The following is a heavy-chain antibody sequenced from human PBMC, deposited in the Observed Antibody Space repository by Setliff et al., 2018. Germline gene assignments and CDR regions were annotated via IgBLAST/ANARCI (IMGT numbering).Heavy chain of an antibody. CDR1: GFTFSSYA. CDR3: AKAANIATAWAYYYHGMDV. J-gene: IGHJ6*02. CDR2: ISGSGGDT. Sequence: GGSLRLSCAASGFTFSSYAMSWVRQAPGKGLEWVSAISGSGGDTYYAASVKGRFTISRDNSKNTLYLQMNSLRAEDTAIYYIAKAANIATAWAYYYHGMDVWGQGTTVTVSS. V-gene: IGHV3-23*01. D-gene: IGHD6-13*01.